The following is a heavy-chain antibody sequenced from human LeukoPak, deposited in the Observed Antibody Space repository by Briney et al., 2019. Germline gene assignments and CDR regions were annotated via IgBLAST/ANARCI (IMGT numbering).Heavy chain of an antibody. D-gene: IGHD3-3*01. CDR1: GGSISSYY. J-gene: IGHJ5*02. CDR2: IYYSGST. Sequence: SETLSLTCTVSGGSISSYYWSWIRQPPGKGLEWIGYIYYSGSTNYNPSLKSRVTISVDTSKNQFSLKLSSVTAADTAVYYCARTNYDFWSGYHWWFDPWGQGTLVTVSS. CDR3: ARTNYDFWSGYHWWFDP. V-gene: IGHV4-59*08.